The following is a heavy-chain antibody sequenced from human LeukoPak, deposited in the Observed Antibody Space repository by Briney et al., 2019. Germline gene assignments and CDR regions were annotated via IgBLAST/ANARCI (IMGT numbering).Heavy chain of an antibody. J-gene: IGHJ4*02. D-gene: IGHD6-13*01. V-gene: IGHV4-59*08. Sequence: PSETLSLTCTVSGGSISSYYWSWIRQPPGNRLEWIGYIYYSGSTNYNPSLKSRVTISVDTSKNQFSLKLSSVTAADTAVYYCARRCIAGTDYWGQGTLVTVSS. CDR3: ARRCIAGTDY. CDR1: GGSISSYY. CDR2: IYYSGST.